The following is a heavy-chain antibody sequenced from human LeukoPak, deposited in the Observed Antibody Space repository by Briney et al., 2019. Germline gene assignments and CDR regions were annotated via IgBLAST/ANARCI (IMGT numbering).Heavy chain of an antibody. CDR1: GGTFTSYA. V-gene: IGHV1-69*04. CDR3: ASDATYSPLDF. Sequence: SVKVSCKASGGTFTSYAINWVRQAPGQGLEWMGRIIVILGIPDYAQKFQGRVTITADKPTSTAYLELSSLRSEDTAVYYCASDATYSPLDFWGQGTLVTVSS. D-gene: IGHD5-18*01. J-gene: IGHJ4*02. CDR2: IIVILGIP.